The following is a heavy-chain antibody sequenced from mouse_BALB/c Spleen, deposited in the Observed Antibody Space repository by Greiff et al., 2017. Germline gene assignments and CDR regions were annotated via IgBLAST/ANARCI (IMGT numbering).Heavy chain of an antibody. CDR3: ARRSSPYYFDY. V-gene: IGHV3-6*02. Sequence: VQLQQSGPGLVKPSQSLSLTCSVTGYSITSGYYWNWIRQFPGNKLEWMGYISYDGSNNYNPSLKNRISITRDTSKNQFFLKLNSVTTEDTATYYCARRSSPYYFDYWGQGTTLTVSS. CDR1: GYSITSGYY. CDR2: ISYDGSN. J-gene: IGHJ2*01. D-gene: IGHD1-1*01.